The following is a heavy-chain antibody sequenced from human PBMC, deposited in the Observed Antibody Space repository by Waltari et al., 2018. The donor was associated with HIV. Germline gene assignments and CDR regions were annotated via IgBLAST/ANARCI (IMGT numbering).Heavy chain of an antibody. CDR1: GFTFRGDW. D-gene: IGHD2-2*01. V-gene: IGHV3-7*01. CDR2: IKQEGGDE. CDR3: ATSRTFDY. J-gene: IGHJ4*02. Sequence: EVQLVESGGGLVQSGGSLRLSCAAHGFTFRGDWLSWVRQVPGKGLEWVANIKQEGGDENDVDSVKGRFSITRDNAQNSLYLQMNNLSAEYTAVYFCATSRTFDYWGQRTLVTVSS.